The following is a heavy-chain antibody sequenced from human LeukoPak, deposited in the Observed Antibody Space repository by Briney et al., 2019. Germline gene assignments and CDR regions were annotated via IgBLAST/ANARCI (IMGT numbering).Heavy chain of an antibody. J-gene: IGHJ4*02. Sequence: GASVKVSCKASGYTFTSYGISWVRQAPGQGLEWMGWISAYNGNTNYAQKLQGRVTMTTDTSTSTAYMELRSLRSDDTAMYYCAREGSDYYGSGSYYNHFDYWGQGTLVTVSS. CDR2: ISAYNGNT. CDR1: GYTFTSYG. CDR3: AREGSDYYGSGSYYNHFDY. D-gene: IGHD3-10*01. V-gene: IGHV1-18*04.